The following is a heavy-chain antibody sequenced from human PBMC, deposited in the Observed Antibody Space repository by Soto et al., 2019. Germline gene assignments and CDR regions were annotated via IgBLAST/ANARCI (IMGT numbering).Heavy chain of an antibody. CDR1: GFTFSSSA. V-gene: IGHV1-58*01. D-gene: IGHD3-22*01. Sequence: GASVKVSCKASGFTFSSSAVHWVRQARGHRLEWIGWIVVGNSNTNYARGLQERVTITRDMSTSTAYMELSGLRSEDTAVYYCAREPGGSYYYDSSGYYYANWG. CDR3: AREPGGSYYYDSSGYYYAN. J-gene: IGHJ1*01. CDR2: IVVGNSNT.